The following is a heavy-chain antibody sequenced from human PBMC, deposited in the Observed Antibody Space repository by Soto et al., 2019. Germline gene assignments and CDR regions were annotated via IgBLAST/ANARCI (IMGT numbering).Heavy chain of an antibody. CDR1: GGSISSGNYS. CDR3: ASSSLTWEVFDC. J-gene: IGHJ4*02. CDR2: IYSSGST. V-gene: IGHV4-30-4*01. D-gene: IGHD6-19*01. Sequence: SETLSLTCIVSGGSISSGNYSWTWIRQPPGKGLEWMGYIYSSGSTNYNPSLKSRVTISVDTSKNQFSLKLSSVTAADTAVYYCASSSLTWEVFDCWGQGTLVTVSS.